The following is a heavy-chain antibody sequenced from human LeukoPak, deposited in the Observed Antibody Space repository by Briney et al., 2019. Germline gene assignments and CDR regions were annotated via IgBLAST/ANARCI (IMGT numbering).Heavy chain of an antibody. CDR2: IDPNSGDT. V-gene: IGHV1-2*02. CDR1: GYIFTGYY. J-gene: IGHJ3*02. Sequence: ASVKVSCKASGYIFTGYYMHWVRQAPGQGLEWMGWIDPNSGDTNYAQKFQGRVTMTRETSISTAYMELSRLRSDDTAVYYCARRPQGHAFDIWGQGTMVTVSS. CDR3: ARRPQGHAFDI.